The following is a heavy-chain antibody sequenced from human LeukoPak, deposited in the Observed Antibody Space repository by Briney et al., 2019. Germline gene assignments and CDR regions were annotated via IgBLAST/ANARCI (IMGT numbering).Heavy chain of an antibody. V-gene: IGHV4-4*07. J-gene: IGHJ5*02. CDR2: IYTSGST. D-gene: IGHD2-2*01. CDR3: ARDITRTNWFDP. CDR1: GGSISSYY. Sequence: SETLSLTCTVSGGSISSYYWSCIRQPAGKGLEWIGRIYTSGSTNYNPSLKSRVTMSVDTSKNQFSLKLSSVTAADTAVYYCARDITRTNWFDPWGQGTLVTVSS.